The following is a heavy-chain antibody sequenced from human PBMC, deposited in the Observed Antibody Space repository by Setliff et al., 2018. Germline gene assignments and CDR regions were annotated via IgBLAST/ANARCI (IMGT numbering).Heavy chain of an antibody. D-gene: IGHD2-8*02. J-gene: IGHJ4*02. V-gene: IGHV4-59*03. CDR1: GGSISSHY. CDR2: IYYSGST. CDR3: TVYNTGSSKDHY. Sequence: SETLSLTCTVSGGSISSHYWSWIRQPPGKGLEWIGSIYYSGSTNYNPSLKSRVTISVDTSKNQFSLKLSSVTAADTALYYCTVYNTGSSKDHYWGQGAPVTVSS.